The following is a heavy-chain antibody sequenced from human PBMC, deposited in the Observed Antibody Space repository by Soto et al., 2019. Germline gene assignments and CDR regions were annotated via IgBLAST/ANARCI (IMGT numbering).Heavy chain of an antibody. Sequence: VQLVESGGGLVKPGGSLRLSCAASGFTFSFYSMNWVRQAPGKGLEWVSSISSSSNYIYYADSVKGRFTISRDNAKNSLYLQMNSLRAEDTAVYYCAVGYCSSTSCRNGMDVWGQGTTVTVSS. CDR1: GFTFSFYS. J-gene: IGHJ6*02. CDR3: AVGYCSSTSCRNGMDV. D-gene: IGHD2-2*03. CDR2: ISSSSNYI. V-gene: IGHV3-21*01.